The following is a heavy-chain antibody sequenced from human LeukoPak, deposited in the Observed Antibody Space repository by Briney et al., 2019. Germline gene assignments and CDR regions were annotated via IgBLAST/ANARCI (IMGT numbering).Heavy chain of an antibody. J-gene: IGHJ4*02. D-gene: IGHD3-10*01. CDR2: ISSSSSYI. V-gene: IGHV3-21*01. Sequence: EWVSSISSSSSYIYYADSVKGRFTISRDNAKNSLYLQMNSLRAEDTAVYYCARAETMVRWGQGTLVTVSS. CDR3: ARAETMVR.